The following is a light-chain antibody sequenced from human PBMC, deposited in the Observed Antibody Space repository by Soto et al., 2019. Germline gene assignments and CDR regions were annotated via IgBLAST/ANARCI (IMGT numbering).Light chain of an antibody. CDR2: KGV. CDR1: STDVGSYNL. V-gene: IGLV2-23*01. CDR3: CSYAGRNTVI. J-gene: IGLJ2*01. Sequence: QSALTQPPSVSGSPGQSITTSCTGTSTDVGSYNLVPWYQQHPGKAPKFIIYKGVKRPSGVSNRFSGSKSGDTASLTISGLQAADEAYYYCCSYAGRNTVIFGGGTKVTVL.